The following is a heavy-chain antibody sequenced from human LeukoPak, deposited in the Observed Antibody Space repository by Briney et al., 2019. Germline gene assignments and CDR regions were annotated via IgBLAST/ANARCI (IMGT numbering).Heavy chain of an antibody. D-gene: IGHD3-10*01. Sequence: ASVKVSCKASGYTFTSYGISWVRQDPGQGLEWMGWISAYNGNTNYAQKLQGRVTMTTDTSTSTAYMELRSLRSNDTAVYYCARDSSYEFGELLFDYWGQGTLVTVSS. CDR2: ISAYNGNT. CDR3: ARDSSYEFGELLFDY. J-gene: IGHJ4*02. CDR1: GYTFTSYG. V-gene: IGHV1-18*01.